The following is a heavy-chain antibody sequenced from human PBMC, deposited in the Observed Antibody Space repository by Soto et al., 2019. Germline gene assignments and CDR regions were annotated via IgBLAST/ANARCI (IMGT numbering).Heavy chain of an antibody. CDR3: ARGEAFDY. J-gene: IGHJ4*02. CDR2: ISYDGNNK. V-gene: IGHV3-30-3*01. CDR1: GFTFSRYA. Sequence: QVQVVESGGDVVQPGKSLRLSCAASGFTFSRYAVHWVRQAPDKGLEWVTLISYDGNNKYYADSVKGRFTVSRDNSKNTLYLQMNYLRPEDTAVYYCARGEAFDYWGQGTLVTVSS.